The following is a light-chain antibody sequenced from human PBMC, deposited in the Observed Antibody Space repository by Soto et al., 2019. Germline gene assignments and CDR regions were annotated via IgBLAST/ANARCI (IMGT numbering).Light chain of an antibody. CDR1: SSDVGGYNC. Sequence: QSALTQPASVSGSPGQSITISCTGTSSDVGGYNCVSWYQQHPGKAPKLMIYDVSDRPSGVPNRFSGSKSGNTASLTISGLQPEDEADYYCSSYTGSSTLLFGGGTKLTVL. V-gene: IGLV2-14*03. CDR2: DVS. CDR3: SSYTGSSTLL. J-gene: IGLJ2*01.